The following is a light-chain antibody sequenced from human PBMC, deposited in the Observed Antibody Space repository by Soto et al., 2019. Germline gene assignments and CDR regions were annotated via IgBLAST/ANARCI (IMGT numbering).Light chain of an antibody. J-gene: IGKJ2*01. Sequence: EIVLTQSPGTLSLSPGERATLSCRASQSVSSSYLAWYQQKPGQAPRLLIYGASSRATGIPDRFSGSGSGTDFTLTISRLETEDFAVYYCHHYGSAPRTFGQGTKLEIK. CDR3: HHYGSAPRT. CDR2: GAS. CDR1: QSVSSSY. V-gene: IGKV3-20*01.